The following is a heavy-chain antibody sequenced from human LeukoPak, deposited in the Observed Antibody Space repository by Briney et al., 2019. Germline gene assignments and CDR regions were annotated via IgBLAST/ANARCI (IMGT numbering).Heavy chain of an antibody. D-gene: IGHD3-22*01. Sequence: SETLSLTCTVSSGSISSSEYYWGWIRQRPGKGLEWIGSIDHSGSTYYNPSLKSRVTISVDTSKNQFSLKLSSVTAADTAVYYCAREAREYYYDSSGEFDYWGQGTLVTVSS. J-gene: IGHJ4*02. V-gene: IGHV4-39*07. CDR1: SGSISSSEYY. CDR3: AREAREYYYDSSGEFDY. CDR2: IDHSGST.